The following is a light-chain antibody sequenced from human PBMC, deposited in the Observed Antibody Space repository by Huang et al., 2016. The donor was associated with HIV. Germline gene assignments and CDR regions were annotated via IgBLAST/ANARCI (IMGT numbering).Light chain of an antibody. J-gene: IGKJ4*01. V-gene: IGKV1-39*01. Sequence: DIQMTQSPSSLSASVGDRVTITCRASQSIDTSLNWYQQKPGNAPKLLIYAESILQSGVPSRFSGSGSGTHFTLTISSLQPEDFATFYCQQSYSTPLTFGGGTKVEIK. CDR2: AES. CDR3: QQSYSTPLT. CDR1: QSIDTS.